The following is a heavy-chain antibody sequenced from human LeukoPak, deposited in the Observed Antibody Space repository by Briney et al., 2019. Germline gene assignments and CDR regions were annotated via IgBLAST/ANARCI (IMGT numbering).Heavy chain of an antibody. J-gene: IGHJ4*02. CDR3: AKVLPGPFHY. D-gene: IGHD1-1*01. Sequence: PGGSLRLSCAASGFTFSSYDMHWVRQATGKGLEWVSAIGTAGDTYYPGSVKGRFTISRDNSKNTLYLQMNSLRAEDTAVYYCAKVLPGPFHYWGQGTLVTVSS. CDR2: IGTAGDT. V-gene: IGHV3-13*01. CDR1: GFTFSSYD.